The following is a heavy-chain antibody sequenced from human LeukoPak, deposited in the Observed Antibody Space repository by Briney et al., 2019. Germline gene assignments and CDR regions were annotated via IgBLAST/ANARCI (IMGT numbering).Heavy chain of an antibody. Sequence: GGSLRLSCAASGFTFSSYAMSWVRQAPGKGLEWVSAISGSGGSTYYADSVKGRFTISRDNAKNSLYLQMNSLRAEDTAVYYCARSPWLGYKGWELPGYWGQGTLVTVSS. J-gene: IGHJ4*02. CDR3: ARSPWLGYKGWELPGY. CDR2: ISGSGGST. D-gene: IGHD1-26*01. CDR1: GFTFSSYA. V-gene: IGHV3-23*01.